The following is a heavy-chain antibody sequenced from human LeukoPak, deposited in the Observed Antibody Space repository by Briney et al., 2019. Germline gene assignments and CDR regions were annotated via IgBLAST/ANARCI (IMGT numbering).Heavy chain of an antibody. CDR2: IYYSGTT. Sequence: SETLSLTCTVSGGSISSGGYYWSWIRQHPGKGLEWIGYIYYSGTTSYNPSLKRRVTISVDTSKKQFSLKLTSVTAADTAVYYCASLIPSLRYLDCWGQGTLVTVSS. V-gene: IGHV4-31*03. J-gene: IGHJ4*02. CDR1: GGSISSGGYY. CDR3: ASLIPSLRYLDC. D-gene: IGHD4-17*01.